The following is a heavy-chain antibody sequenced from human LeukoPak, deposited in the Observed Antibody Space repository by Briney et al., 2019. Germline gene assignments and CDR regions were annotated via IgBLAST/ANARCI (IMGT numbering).Heavy chain of an antibody. Sequence: GGSLRLSCAASGFTVSSNYMSWVRQAPGKGLECVANIKGDGSEKNYVDSVKGRFTISRDNAKNSLYLQMNSLRAEDTAVYYCVRQAGVSWGQGTLVTVSS. D-gene: IGHD6-19*01. J-gene: IGHJ5*02. CDR3: VRQAGVS. CDR2: IKGDGSEK. CDR1: GFTVSSNY. V-gene: IGHV3-7*01.